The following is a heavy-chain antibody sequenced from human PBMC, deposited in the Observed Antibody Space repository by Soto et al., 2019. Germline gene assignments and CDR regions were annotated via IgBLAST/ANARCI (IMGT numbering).Heavy chain of an antibody. CDR3: AGSDLRFLEWLSPLYYYYGMDV. Sequence: GASVKVSCKASGYTFTSYGISWVRQAPGQGLEWMGWISAYNGNTNYAQKLQGRVTMTTDTSTSTAYMELRSLRSDDTAVYYCAGSDLRFLEWLSPLYYYYGMDVWGQGTMVTVSS. CDR1: GYTFTSYG. J-gene: IGHJ6*02. V-gene: IGHV1-18*01. D-gene: IGHD3-3*01. CDR2: ISAYNGNT.